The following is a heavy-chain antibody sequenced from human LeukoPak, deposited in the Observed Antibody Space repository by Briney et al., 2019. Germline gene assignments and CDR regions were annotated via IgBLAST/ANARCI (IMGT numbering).Heavy chain of an antibody. Sequence: SQTLSLTCAISGDSVSSNSAAWNWIRQSPSRGLEWLGRTYYRSKWYNDYAVSVKSRITINPDTSKNQFSLQLNSVTPEDTAVYYGARGSGSGTGCITGKVAGFDYWGQGTMVT. J-gene: IGHJ4*02. D-gene: IGHD2-2*01. V-gene: IGHV6-1*01. CDR3: ARGSGSGTGCITGKVAGFDY. CDR1: GDSVSSNSAA. CDR2: TYYRSKWYN.